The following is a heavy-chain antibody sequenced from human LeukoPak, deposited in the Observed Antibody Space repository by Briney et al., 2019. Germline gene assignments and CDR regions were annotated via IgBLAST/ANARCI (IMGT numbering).Heavy chain of an antibody. CDR2: IHTSGST. J-gene: IGHJ6*02. Sequence: SETLSLTCTVSGGSISSGSYYWSWIRQPAGKGLEWIGRIHTSGSTNYNPSLKSRVTISVDKSKNQFSLKLSSVTAADTAVYYCARDQLGYSSSPPYYYYYYGMDVWGQGTTVTVSS. CDR3: ARDQLGYSSSPPYYYYYYGMDV. V-gene: IGHV4-61*02. D-gene: IGHD6-13*01. CDR1: GGSISSGSYY.